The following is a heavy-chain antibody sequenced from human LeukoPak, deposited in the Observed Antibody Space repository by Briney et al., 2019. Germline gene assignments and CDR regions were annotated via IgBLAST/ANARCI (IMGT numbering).Heavy chain of an antibody. D-gene: IGHD2-2*02. J-gene: IGHJ4*02. V-gene: IGHV4-38-2*02. Sequence: SETLSLTCTVSGYSITSGYNWAWIRQPPGKVLEWIGSIYHSGSAYYNPTLKSRVTISVDTSKNQFSLKLSSVTAADTAVYYCVRYCSSTTCYTRAVDYWGQGTLVTVSS. CDR1: GYSITSGYN. CDR3: VRYCSSTTCYTRAVDY. CDR2: IYHSGSA.